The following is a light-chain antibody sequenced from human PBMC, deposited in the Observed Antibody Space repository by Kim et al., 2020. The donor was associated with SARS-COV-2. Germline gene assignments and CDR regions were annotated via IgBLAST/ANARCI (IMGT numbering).Light chain of an antibody. CDR2: GAS. CDR3: QQYNDWPIT. CDR1: QSVSSN. V-gene: IGKV3-15*01. J-gene: IGKJ4*01. Sequence: VAPRERATLACRASQSVSSNLAWYQQKPGQAPRLLIYGASTRATGIPARFSGSGSGTGFTLTISSLQSEDFAVYSCQQYNDWPITFGRGTKVDIK.